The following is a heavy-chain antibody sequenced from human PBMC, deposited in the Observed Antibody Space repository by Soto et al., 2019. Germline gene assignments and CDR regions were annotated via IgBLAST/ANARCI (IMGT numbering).Heavy chain of an antibody. CDR1: GGSISSYY. CDR2: IYYSGST. Sequence: TSETLSLTCTVSGGSISSYYWILLRKPPGKGLEWIGYIYYSGSTNYNPSLKSRVTISVDTSKNQFSLKLSSVTAADTAVYYCARMMDYYYYMDVWGKGTTVTVSS. CDR3: ARMMDYYYYMDV. J-gene: IGHJ6*03. V-gene: IGHV4-59*01. D-gene: IGHD3-16*01.